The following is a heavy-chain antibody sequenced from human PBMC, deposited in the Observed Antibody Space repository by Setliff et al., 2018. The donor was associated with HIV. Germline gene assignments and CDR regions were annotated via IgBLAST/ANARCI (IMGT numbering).Heavy chain of an antibody. J-gene: IGHJ6*03. CDR1: GYTLSNHG. Sequence: ASVKVSCKSSGYTLSNHGVTWVRQAPGQGLEWMGWISAYHINTKYAQEFQGRVTMTTDTSTNTAYMELRSLRSVDSAVYYCARMKTETAAYFYSYMDVWGKGTTVTVSS. CDR3: ARMKTETAAYFYSYMDV. V-gene: IGHV1-18*01. CDR2: ISAYHINT. D-gene: IGHD2-21*02.